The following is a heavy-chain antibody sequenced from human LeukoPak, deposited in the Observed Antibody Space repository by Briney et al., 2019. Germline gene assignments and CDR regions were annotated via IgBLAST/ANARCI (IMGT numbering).Heavy chain of an antibody. J-gene: IGHJ4*02. CDR2: INHSGST. V-gene: IGHV4-34*01. CDR3: ARVLEAALDY. D-gene: IGHD5-24*01. CDR1: GGSFSGYY. Sequence: SETLSLTCAVYGGSFSGYYWSWIRQPPGKGLEWIGEINHSGSTNYNPSLKSRVAISVDTSKNQFSLKLSSVTAADTAVYYCARVLEAALDYWGQGTLVTVSS.